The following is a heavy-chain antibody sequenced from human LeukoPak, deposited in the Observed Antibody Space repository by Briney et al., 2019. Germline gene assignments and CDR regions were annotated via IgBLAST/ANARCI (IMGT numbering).Heavy chain of an antibody. CDR1: GYTFTSYG. J-gene: IGHJ4*02. Sequence: ASVKVSCKASGYTFTSYGISWVRQAPGRGLEWMGWISAYNGNTNYARNLQGRVTMTTDTSTNTAYMELRSLTSDDTAVYYCARGSMLLAARVDFWGQGTLVTVSS. D-gene: IGHD2-15*01. CDR2: ISAYNGNT. CDR3: ARGSMLLAARVDF. V-gene: IGHV1-18*01.